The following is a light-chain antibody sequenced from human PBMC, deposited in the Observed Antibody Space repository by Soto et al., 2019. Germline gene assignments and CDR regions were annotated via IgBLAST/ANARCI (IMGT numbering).Light chain of an antibody. J-gene: IGKJ2*01. Sequence: AVRMTQSPSSFSASTGDRVTITCRATQGISSYLAWYQQKPGKAPKLLIYRASVLESGVPSRFIGGGSGTNFSLPISYLQSEDFATYYCQQYNSFPQTFGQGTKLEIK. CDR1: QGISSY. V-gene: IGKV1-8*01. CDR3: QQYNSFPQT. CDR2: RAS.